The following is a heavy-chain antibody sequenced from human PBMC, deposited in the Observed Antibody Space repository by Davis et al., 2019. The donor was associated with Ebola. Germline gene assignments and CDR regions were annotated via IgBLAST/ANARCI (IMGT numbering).Heavy chain of an antibody. CDR3: ARLMRSGGWYSDF. V-gene: IGHV3-48*02. CDR2: ISDSGDTT. Sequence: GESLKISCAASGFTFSSHSMNWVRQAPGKGLEWLSYISDSGDTTSYANSVRGRFTISRDNVKNSLYLQMNSLRDEDTAVYHCARLMRSGGWYSDFWGQGTLVTVST. D-gene: IGHD6-19*01. CDR1: GFTFSSHS. J-gene: IGHJ4*02.